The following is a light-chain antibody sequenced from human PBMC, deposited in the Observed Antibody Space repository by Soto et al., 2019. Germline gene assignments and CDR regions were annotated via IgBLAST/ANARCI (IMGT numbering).Light chain of an antibody. Sequence: DIQMTQSPSTLSASVGDRVTITCRASQSISHFLAWYQQKPGKVPKLLIYDASNLGSGVPSRFSGSGSGTDFTLTISGLQPDDFTTYYRQQYTSYPRAFGQGTKVDI. CDR2: DAS. CDR3: QQYTSYPRA. CDR1: QSISHF. J-gene: IGKJ1*01. V-gene: IGKV1-5*01.